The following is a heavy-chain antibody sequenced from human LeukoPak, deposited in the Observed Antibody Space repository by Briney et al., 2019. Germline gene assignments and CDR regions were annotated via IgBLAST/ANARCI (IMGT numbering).Heavy chain of an antibody. CDR2: IYHSGST. Sequence: SSETLSLTCTVSGGSISSSSYYWGWIRQPPGKGLEWIGSIYHSGSTNYNPSLKSRVTISVDKSKNQFSLKLSSVTAADTAVYYCARTIFHYYYMDVWGKGTTVTVSS. D-gene: IGHD3-3*01. V-gene: IGHV4-39*07. CDR1: GGSISSSSYY. CDR3: ARTIFHYYYMDV. J-gene: IGHJ6*03.